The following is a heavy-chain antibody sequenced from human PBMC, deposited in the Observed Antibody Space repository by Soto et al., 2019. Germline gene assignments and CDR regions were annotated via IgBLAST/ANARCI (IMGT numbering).Heavy chain of an antibody. CDR1: GYSFSSYW. CDR2: IYPGDTET. CDR3: ARVIVGSTAYCDY. J-gene: IGHJ4*02. Sequence: GESLKISCQTFGYSFSSYWIGWARQMPGKGLEWMGIIYPGDTETRYGPSFQGQVTFSVDKSINTASLQWSSLKASDTAMYYCARVIVGSTAYCDYWGQGTPVTVSS. D-gene: IGHD1-26*01. V-gene: IGHV5-51*01.